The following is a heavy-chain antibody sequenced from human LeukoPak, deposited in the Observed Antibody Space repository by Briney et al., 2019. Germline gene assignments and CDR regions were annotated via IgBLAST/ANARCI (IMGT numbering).Heavy chain of an antibody. J-gene: IGHJ5*02. D-gene: IGHD1-26*01. CDR2: ISAYNGNT. V-gene: IGHV1-18*01. Sequence: GASVKVSCKASGYTFTSYAISWVRQAPGQGLEWMGWISAYNGNTNYAQKLQGRVTMTTDTSTSTAYMELRSLRSDDTAVYYCARALGVVGATTGWFDPWGQGTLVTVSS. CDR3: ARALGVVGATTGWFDP. CDR1: GYTFTSYA.